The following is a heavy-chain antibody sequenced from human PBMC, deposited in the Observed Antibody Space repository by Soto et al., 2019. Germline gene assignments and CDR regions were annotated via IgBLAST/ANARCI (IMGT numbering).Heavy chain of an antibody. J-gene: IGHJ4*02. V-gene: IGHV1-3*01. D-gene: IGHD3-3*01. Sequence: ASVKVSCKASGYTFTSYAMHWVRQAPGQRLEWMGWINAGNGNTKYSQKFQGRVTITRDTSASTAYMELSSLRSEDTAVYYCARGDTIFGVVIKGVFLFDYWGQGTLVTVSS. CDR2: INAGNGNT. CDR3: ARGDTIFGVVIKGVFLFDY. CDR1: GYTFTSYA.